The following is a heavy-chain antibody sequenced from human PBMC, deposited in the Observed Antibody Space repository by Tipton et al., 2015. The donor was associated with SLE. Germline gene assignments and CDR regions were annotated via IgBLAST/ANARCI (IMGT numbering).Heavy chain of an antibody. J-gene: IGHJ4*02. D-gene: IGHD3-10*01. CDR3: AKDLYSYGSGSASDH. CDR1: GFTFSKYA. Sequence: RSLRLSCAASGFTFSKYAMSWVRQAPGKGLEWVSSISWNRVAIGYADSVKGRFTISRDDAKRSLYLQMDSLTTEDTALYYCAKDLYSYGSGSASDHWGQGTLVTVSS. V-gene: IGHV3-9*01. CDR2: ISWNRVAI.